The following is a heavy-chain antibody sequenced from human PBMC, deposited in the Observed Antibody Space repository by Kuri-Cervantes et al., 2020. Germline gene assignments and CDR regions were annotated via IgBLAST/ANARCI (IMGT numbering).Heavy chain of an antibody. Sequence: GESLKISCAASGFTFSSYWMSWVRQAPGKGLEWVANIKQDGSEKYYVVSVKGQFTISRDNAKNSLYLQMNSLRAEDTAVYYCARDRAYWVVNGMDAWGQGTTVTVSS. CDR2: IKQDGSEK. CDR1: GFTFSSYW. D-gene: IGHD2-8*02. CDR3: ARDRAYWVVNGMDA. V-gene: IGHV3-7*01. J-gene: IGHJ6*02.